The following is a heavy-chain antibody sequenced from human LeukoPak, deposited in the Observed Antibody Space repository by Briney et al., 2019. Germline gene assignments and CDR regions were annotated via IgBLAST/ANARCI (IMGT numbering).Heavy chain of an antibody. CDR1: GDSISSSSYY. CDR3: ARLEGSSPRRGYFQH. V-gene: IGHV4-39*07. CDR2: IYYSGST. Sequence: PSETLSLTCTVSGDSISSSSYYWGWIRQPPGKGLEWIGTIYYSGSTYYNPSLKSRVTISVDTSKNQFSLKLSSVTAADTAVYYCARLEGSSPRRGYFQHWGQGTLVTVSS. J-gene: IGHJ1*01. D-gene: IGHD6-13*01.